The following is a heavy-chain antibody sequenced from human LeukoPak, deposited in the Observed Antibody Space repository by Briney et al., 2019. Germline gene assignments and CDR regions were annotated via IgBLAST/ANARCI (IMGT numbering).Heavy chain of an antibody. V-gene: IGHV1-24*01. CDR3: ATVPVSLLRYFDWLFYY. CDR1: GYTLTELS. CDR2: FDPEDGET. Sequence: ASVKVSCKVSGYTLTELSMHWVRQAPGKGLEWMGGFDPEDGETIYAQKFQGRVTMTEDTSTDTAYMELSSLRSEDAAVYYCATVPVSLLRYFDWLFYYWGQGTLVTVSS. J-gene: IGHJ4*02. D-gene: IGHD3-9*01.